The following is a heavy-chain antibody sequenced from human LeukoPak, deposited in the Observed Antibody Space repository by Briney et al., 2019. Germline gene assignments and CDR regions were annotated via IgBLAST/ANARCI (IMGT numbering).Heavy chain of an antibody. Sequence: GGSLRLSCAASGFTFSSYAMSWVRQAPGKGLEWVSVISGSGGSTYYADSVKGRFTISRDNSKNTLYLQMNSLRAEDTAVYYCAKDKWFGGDSYWGQGTLVTVSS. V-gene: IGHV3-23*01. CDR3: AKDKWFGGDSY. D-gene: IGHD3-10*01. CDR2: ISGSGGST. CDR1: GFTFSSYA. J-gene: IGHJ4*02.